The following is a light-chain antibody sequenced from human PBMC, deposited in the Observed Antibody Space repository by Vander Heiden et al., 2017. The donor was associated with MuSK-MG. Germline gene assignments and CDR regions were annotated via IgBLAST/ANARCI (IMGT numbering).Light chain of an antibody. J-gene: IGKJ5*01. Sequence: EIVMTQSPATLSVSPGERATLSCRASQSVSSNLAWYQQKPGQAPRLLIYGASTRATGIPARFSGSASRTEFTLTISSLQSEDFAVYYCQQYNNWPAITFGQGTRLEIK. CDR1: QSVSSN. CDR2: GAS. V-gene: IGKV3D-15*01. CDR3: QQYNNWPAIT.